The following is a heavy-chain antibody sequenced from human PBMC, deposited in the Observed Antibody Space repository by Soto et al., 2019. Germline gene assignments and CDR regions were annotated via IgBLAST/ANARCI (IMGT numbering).Heavy chain of an antibody. Sequence: PSVTLSLTCAVSGGSISSSNWWSWVRQPPGKGLEWIGEIYHSGSTNYNPSLKSRVTISVDKSKNQFSLKLSSVTAADTAVYYCASVRGGYYYAMDVWGQGTTVTVSS. CDR1: GGSISSSNW. D-gene: IGHD3-10*02. J-gene: IGHJ6*02. V-gene: IGHV4-4*02. CDR3: ASVRGGYYYAMDV. CDR2: IYHSGST.